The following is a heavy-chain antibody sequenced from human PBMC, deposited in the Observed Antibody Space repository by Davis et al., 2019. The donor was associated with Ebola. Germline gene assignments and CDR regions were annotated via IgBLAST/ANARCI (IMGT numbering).Heavy chain of an antibody. CDR2: FDPEHGGA. CDR3: ARNNFHSGSYFFDL. J-gene: IGHJ4*02. V-gene: IGHV1-24*01. CDR1: EYTLAELS. D-gene: IGHD3-10*01. Sequence: ASVKVSCKVSEYTLAELSIHWVRQVPGKGLEWMGSFDPEHGGAIYAHKFQGRVTMTRDTSTTTVYMELSSLRSEDTAVYYCARNNFHSGSYFFDLWGQGTLVIVSS.